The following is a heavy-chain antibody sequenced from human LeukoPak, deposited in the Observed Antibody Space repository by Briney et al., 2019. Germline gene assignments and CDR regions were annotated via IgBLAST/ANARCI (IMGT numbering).Heavy chain of an antibody. Sequence: SETLSLTCAVYGGSFSGYYWSWVRQPPGKGLEWIGEINHSGSTNYNPSLKSRVTISVDTSKNQFSLKLSSVTAADTAVYYCATGDSFQEYWGQGTLVTVSS. CDR3: ATGDSFQEY. CDR1: GGSFSGYY. J-gene: IGHJ4*02. D-gene: IGHD2-15*01. V-gene: IGHV4-34*01. CDR2: INHSGST.